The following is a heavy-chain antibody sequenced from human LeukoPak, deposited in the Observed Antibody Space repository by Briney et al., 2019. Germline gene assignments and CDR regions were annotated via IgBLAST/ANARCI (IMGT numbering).Heavy chain of an antibody. Sequence: SETLSLTCVVYGGSFSGYYWSWIRQPPGKGLEWIGEINHSGGTNYNPSLKSRVIISADTSKNQFSLKLCSVTAADTAVYYCVRGLYCTSTNCYKDYWGQGTLVTVSS. CDR3: VRGLYCTSTNCYKDY. CDR1: GGSFSGYY. J-gene: IGHJ4*02. V-gene: IGHV4-34*01. CDR2: INHSGGT. D-gene: IGHD2-2*02.